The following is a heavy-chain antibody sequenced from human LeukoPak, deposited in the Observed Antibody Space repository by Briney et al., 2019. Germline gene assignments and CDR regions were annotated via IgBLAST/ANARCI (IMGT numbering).Heavy chain of an antibody. Sequence: SETLSLTCAVYGGSFSYYYWSWIRQPPGKTLEWIGEINHSGSTNYNPSLKSRVTISVDTSKNQFSLKLSSVTAADTAVYYCALRKYYDILTGYRKIPTSGYDPWGQGTLVTVSS. V-gene: IGHV4-34*01. CDR3: ALRKYYDILTGYRKIPTSGYDP. CDR2: INHSGST. D-gene: IGHD3-9*01. CDR1: GGSFSYYY. J-gene: IGHJ5*02.